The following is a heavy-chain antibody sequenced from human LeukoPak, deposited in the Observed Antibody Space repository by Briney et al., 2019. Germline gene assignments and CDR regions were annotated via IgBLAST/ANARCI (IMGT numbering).Heavy chain of an antibody. Sequence: PGGSLRLSCAASGFTFSSYWMSWVRQAPGKGLEWVANIKQDGSEKYYVDSVKGRFTISRDNAKNSLYLQMNSLRAEDTAVYYCARDFYDYVWGSLLPYYFDYWGQGTLVTVSS. J-gene: IGHJ4*02. CDR2: IKQDGSEK. CDR3: ARDFYDYVWGSLLPYYFDY. CDR1: GFTFSSYW. D-gene: IGHD3-16*01. V-gene: IGHV3-7*01.